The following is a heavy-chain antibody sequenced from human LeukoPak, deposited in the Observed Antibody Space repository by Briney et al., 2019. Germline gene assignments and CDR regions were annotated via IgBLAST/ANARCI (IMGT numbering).Heavy chain of an antibody. V-gene: IGHV4-4*02. Sequence: SETLSLTCGVSGGSITITNYWTWVRQPPGKGLEWIGEVNLQGSTNYNPSLMGRVAISVDTSENHISLQLTSVTAADTAIYYCTRESGAFSPFGFWGQGTLVTVSS. CDR1: GGSITITNY. CDR3: TRESGAFSPFGF. J-gene: IGHJ4*02. CDR2: VNLQGST. D-gene: IGHD1-26*01.